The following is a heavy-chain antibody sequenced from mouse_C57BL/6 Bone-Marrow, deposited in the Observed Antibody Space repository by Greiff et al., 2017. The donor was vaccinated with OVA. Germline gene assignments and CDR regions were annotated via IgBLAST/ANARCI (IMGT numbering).Heavy chain of an antibody. CDR3: CTVLAPSAMDY. D-gene: IGHD1-1*01. V-gene: IGHV1-82*01. J-gene: IGHJ4*01. CDR1: GYAFSSSW. Sequence: LQESGPELVKPGASVKISCKASGYAFSSSWMNWVKQRPGKGLEWIGRIYPGDGDTNYNGKFKGKATLTADKSSSTAYMQLSILTSADSAVSFCCTVLAPSAMDYWGPGTSVTVSS. CDR2: IYPGDGDT.